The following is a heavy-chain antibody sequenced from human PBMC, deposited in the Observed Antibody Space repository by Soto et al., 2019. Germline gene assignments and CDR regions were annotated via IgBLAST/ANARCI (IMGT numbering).Heavy chain of an antibody. CDR1: GYLFTTYG. D-gene: IGHD1-1*01. Sequence: QVQLVQSGAEVTKPGASVNVSCKASGYLFTTYGVGWVRQAPGQGLEWIGWISPYNGNTKFAQNFRGSATMTTDTSTDTAYMELRNLRSDDTAIYYCARSTNTQLFDSWGQGTLVTVSS. J-gene: IGHJ4*02. CDR2: ISPYNGNT. CDR3: ARSTNTQLFDS. V-gene: IGHV1-18*01.